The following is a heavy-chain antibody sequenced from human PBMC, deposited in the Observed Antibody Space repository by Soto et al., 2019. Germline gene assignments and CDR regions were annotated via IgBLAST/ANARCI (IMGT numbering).Heavy chain of an antibody. D-gene: IGHD2-15*01. CDR2: ISSSSSYI. Sequence: EVQLVESGGGLVKPGGSLRLSCAASGFTFSSYSMNWVRQAPGKGLEWVSSISSSSSYIYYADSVKGRFTISRDNAKNSLYLQMNSLRAEDTAVYYCARGVVAATHLDYWGQGTLVTVSS. J-gene: IGHJ4*02. V-gene: IGHV3-21*01. CDR1: GFTFSSYS. CDR3: ARGVVAATHLDY.